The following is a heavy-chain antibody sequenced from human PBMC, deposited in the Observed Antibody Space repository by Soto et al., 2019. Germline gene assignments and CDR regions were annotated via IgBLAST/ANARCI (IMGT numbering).Heavy chain of an antibody. CDR2: ISPYNGDT. V-gene: IGHV1-18*01. D-gene: IGHD2-2*01. J-gene: IGHJ4*02. Sequence: ASVKVSCKASGYSFTNYDISWVRQAPAQGLEWMGWISPYNGDTNYAQKLQGRVTMTTDTSTSTAYMELRSLRSDDTAVYYCARYCSSTSCDHYFDYWGQGTLVTVSS. CDR3: ARYCSSTSCDHYFDY. CDR1: GYSFTNYD.